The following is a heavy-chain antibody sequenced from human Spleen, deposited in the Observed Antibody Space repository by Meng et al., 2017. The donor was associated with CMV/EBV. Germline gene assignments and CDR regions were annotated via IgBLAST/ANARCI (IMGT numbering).Heavy chain of an antibody. Sequence: GESLKISCAASGFTLGSYWMNWVRQAPGKGREWVANIKQDGSVQHYLDSVKGRFTISRDSAKNSLYLQMNSLRAEDTAVYYCARDQAGTPMGWFDSWGQGTLVTVSS. CDR1: GFTLGSYW. CDR3: ARDQAGTPMGWFDS. J-gene: IGHJ5*01. D-gene: IGHD3-10*01. V-gene: IGHV3-7*01. CDR2: IKQDGSVQ.